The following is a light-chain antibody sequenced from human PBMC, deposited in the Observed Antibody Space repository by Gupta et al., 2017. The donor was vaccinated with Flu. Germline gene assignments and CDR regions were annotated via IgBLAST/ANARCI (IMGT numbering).Light chain of an antibody. CDR3: CSYGGSVMVV. Sequence: SALPQPDSVSGSPGRSITISCTGTGSDVGSYHLVSWYQQHPGKAHKFMIYEVSKRPAGVANRLSGSKSGNTASLTISGLQAEDEADYYCCSYGGSVMVVFGGGTNVTVL. V-gene: IGLV2-23*02. J-gene: IGLJ2*01. CDR1: GSDVGSYHL. CDR2: EVS.